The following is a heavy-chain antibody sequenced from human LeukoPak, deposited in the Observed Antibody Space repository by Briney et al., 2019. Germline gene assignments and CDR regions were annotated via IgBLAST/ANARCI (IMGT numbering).Heavy chain of an antibody. J-gene: IGHJ3*02. CDR2: INSDGSST. CDR1: GFTFSNSW. Sequence: PGGSLRLSCAASGFTFSNSWMHWVRQAPGEGLVWVSRINSDGSSTSYADSVKGRFTISRDNAKSTLYLQMNSLRAEDTAVYYCARVRGGSGRSYAADAFDIWGQGTMVTVSS. CDR3: ARVRGGSGRSYAADAFDI. D-gene: IGHD1-26*01. V-gene: IGHV3-74*01.